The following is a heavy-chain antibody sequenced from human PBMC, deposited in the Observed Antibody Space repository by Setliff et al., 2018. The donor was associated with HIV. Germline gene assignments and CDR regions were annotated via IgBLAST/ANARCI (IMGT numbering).Heavy chain of an antibody. CDR2: INAGDDNT. J-gene: IGHJ4*02. Sequence: ASVKVSCKASGYSFSGYYMHWVRQAPGQRLEWMGYINAGDDNTRYSEKFQGRVTITRDTSANTAYMELSSLRSEDTAVYYCARGSCSGCYLSDYWGLGTLVTVSS. CDR3: ARGSCSGCYLSDY. D-gene: IGHD6-19*01. V-gene: IGHV1-3*01. CDR1: GYSFSGYY.